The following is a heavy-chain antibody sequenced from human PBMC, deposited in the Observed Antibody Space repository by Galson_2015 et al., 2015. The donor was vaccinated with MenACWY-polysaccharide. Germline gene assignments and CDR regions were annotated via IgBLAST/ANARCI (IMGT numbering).Heavy chain of an antibody. D-gene: IGHD3-10*01. J-gene: IGHJ6*02. Sequence: SLRLSCAASGFTFSSYAMYWVRQAPGKGLEWVAGISYEGSNKYYADSVKGRCTISRDNSKSTLYLQMDSLRAEDTAEFYCARLVGGSGSSPLLDYYYYGMDLWGQGTTVTVSS. CDR3: ARLVGGSGSSPLLDYYYYGMDL. CDR1: GFTFSSYA. V-gene: IGHV3-30-3*01. CDR2: ISYEGSNK.